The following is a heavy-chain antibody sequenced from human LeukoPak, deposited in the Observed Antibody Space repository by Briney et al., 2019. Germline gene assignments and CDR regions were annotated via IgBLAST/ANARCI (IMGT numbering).Heavy chain of an antibody. Sequence: SGGSLRLSCAASGFTFSSYGMHWVRQAPGKGLEWVAVILYYGSNKSYGDSVKGRFTISRDNSKNTLYLQMNSLRAEDTAVYYCAKDASPTVTTAYWYFDRWGRGTLVTLST. D-gene: IGHD4-17*01. V-gene: IGHV3-30*18. J-gene: IGHJ2*01. CDR3: AKDASPTVTTAYWYFDR. CDR1: GFTFSSYG. CDR2: ILYYGSNK.